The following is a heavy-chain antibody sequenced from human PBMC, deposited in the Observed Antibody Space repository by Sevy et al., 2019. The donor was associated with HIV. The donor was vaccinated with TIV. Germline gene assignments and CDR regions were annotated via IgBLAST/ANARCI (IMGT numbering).Heavy chain of an antibody. D-gene: IGHD3-10*01. J-gene: IGHJ5*02. CDR1: GFSLTTNGVG. V-gene: IGHV2-5*02. Sequence: SGPTLVNPTQTLTLTCTFSGFSLTTNGVGVGWIRQPPGKALEWLALIYWDDDKRYRPSLKKRLTITKDTSKNQVVLTMTDMDPVDTATYYCAHSEYYYGSGTFYKPRGLFAPWGQGTLVTVSS. CDR2: IYWDDDK. CDR3: AHSEYYYGSGTFYKPRGLFAP.